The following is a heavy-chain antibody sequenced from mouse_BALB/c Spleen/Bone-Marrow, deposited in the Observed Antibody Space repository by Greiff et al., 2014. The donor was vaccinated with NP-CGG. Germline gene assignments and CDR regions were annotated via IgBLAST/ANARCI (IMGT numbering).Heavy chain of an antibody. D-gene: IGHD2-3*01. CDR3: AHDAPFAY. V-gene: IGHV14-3*02. J-gene: IGHJ3*01. CDR1: GFNIKDTY. CDR2: IDPANGNT. Sequence: EVKLMESGAELVKPGASVKLSCTTSGFNIKDTYIHWVKQRPEQGLEWIGRIDPANGNTKYDPEFQGEATITADTSSNTAYLHLSSLTSEDTAVYSCAHDAPFAYWGQGTLVTVSA.